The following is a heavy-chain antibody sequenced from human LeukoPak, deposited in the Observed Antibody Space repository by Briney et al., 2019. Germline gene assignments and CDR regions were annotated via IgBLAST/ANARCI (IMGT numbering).Heavy chain of an antibody. V-gene: IGHV3-7*04. D-gene: IGHD1-26*01. CDR3: ARAPLRSGSSYYFDY. CDR2: INQDGSEK. Sequence: GGSLRLSCAASGFTFSSYWMNWVRRAPGKGLEWMANINQDGSEKYYVDSVQGRFTISRDNAKNSLYLQMNSLRAEDTAVYYCARAPLRSGSSYYFDYWGQGTLVTVSS. CDR1: GFTFSSYW. J-gene: IGHJ4*02.